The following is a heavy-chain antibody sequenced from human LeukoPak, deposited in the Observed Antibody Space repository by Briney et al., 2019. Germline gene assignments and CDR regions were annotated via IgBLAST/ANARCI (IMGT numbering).Heavy chain of an antibody. J-gene: IGHJ4*02. D-gene: IGHD5-12*01. CDR2: IITSGGAT. CDR1: GYTFTSSY. CDR3: AVDEDIVATELRS. V-gene: IGHV1-46*01. Sequence: ASVKVSCKASGYTFTSSYLHWVRQAPGQGLEWMGMIITSGGATTYAQNFQGRVTVTRDTSASTVYMGLSSLRSEDTAVYYCAVDEDIVATELRSWGQGTLVTVSS.